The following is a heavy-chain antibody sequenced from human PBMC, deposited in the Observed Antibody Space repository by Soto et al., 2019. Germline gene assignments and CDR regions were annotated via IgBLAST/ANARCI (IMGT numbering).Heavy chain of an antibody. CDR1: GFTFSSYG. D-gene: IGHD3-22*01. Sequence: GGSLRLSCAASGFTFSSYGMHWVRQAPGKGLEWVAVISYDGSNKYYADSVKGRFTISRDNSKNTLYLQMNSLRAEDTAVYYCAKVDSSGYYPPHYWGQGTLVTVSS. CDR2: ISYDGSNK. V-gene: IGHV3-30*18. J-gene: IGHJ4*02. CDR3: AKVDSSGYYPPHY.